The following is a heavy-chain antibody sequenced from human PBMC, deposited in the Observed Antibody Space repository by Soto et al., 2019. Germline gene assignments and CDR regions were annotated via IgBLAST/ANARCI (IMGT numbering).Heavy chain of an antibody. V-gene: IGHV3-23*01. CDR3: AKDQAQLPYYYYGMDV. CDR2: ISGSGGST. J-gene: IGHJ6*02. CDR1: GFTFSSYA. Sequence: PGGSLRLSCAASGFTFSSYAMSWVRQAPGKGLEWVSAISGSGGSTYYADSVKGRFTISRDNSKNTLYLQMNSLRAEDTAVYYCAKDQAQLPYYYYGMDVWGQGTTVTVS. D-gene: IGHD2-2*01.